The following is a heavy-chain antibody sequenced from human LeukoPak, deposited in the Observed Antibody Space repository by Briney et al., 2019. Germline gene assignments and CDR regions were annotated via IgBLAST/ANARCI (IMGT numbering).Heavy chain of an antibody. D-gene: IGHD3-9*01. CDR2: IYYSGST. Sequence: SETLSLTCTVSGGSISSTTDYWGWIRQPPGKGLEWIGSIYYSGSTYYNPSLKSRVTISVDTSKNQFSLRLSSVTAAGTAVYHCARTNYDILTGRTRPIDYWGQGTLVTVSS. CDR1: GGSISSTTDY. V-gene: IGHV4-39*07. CDR3: ARTNYDILTGRTRPIDY. J-gene: IGHJ4*02.